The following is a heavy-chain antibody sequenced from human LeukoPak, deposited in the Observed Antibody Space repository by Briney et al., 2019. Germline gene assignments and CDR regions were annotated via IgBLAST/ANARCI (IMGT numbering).Heavy chain of an antibody. CDR1: AYTFTGHY. CDR2: INPNSGGT. Sequence: ASVKVSCKASAYTFTGHYMHWVRQAPGQGLEWMGWINPNSGGTNYAQKFQGRVTMTRDTSISTAYMELSRLRSDDTAIYYCAREGVDIVATVYFYYYAMDVWGQGTTVTVSS. CDR3: AREGVDIVATVYFYYYAMDV. V-gene: IGHV1-2*02. D-gene: IGHD5-12*01. J-gene: IGHJ6*02.